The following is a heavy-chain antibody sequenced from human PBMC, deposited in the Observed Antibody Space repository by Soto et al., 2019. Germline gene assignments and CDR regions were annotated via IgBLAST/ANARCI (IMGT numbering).Heavy chain of an antibody. CDR3: AKATDTEYYDIDY. CDR2: ISYSGGSR. J-gene: IGHJ4*02. Sequence: EVKLLESGGGLVQPGGSLRLSCTASGFAFDRFAMNWVRQAPGKGLQWVSSISYSGGSRYYADSVKGRFTVSRDNSKTTRFLQINNLRAEDTAVYYCAKATDTEYYDIDYWGQGTLVTVAS. D-gene: IGHD3-9*01. V-gene: IGHV3-23*01. CDR1: GFAFDRFA.